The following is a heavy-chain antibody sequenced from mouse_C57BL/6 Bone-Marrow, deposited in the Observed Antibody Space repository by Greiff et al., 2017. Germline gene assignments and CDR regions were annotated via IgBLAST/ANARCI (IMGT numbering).Heavy chain of an antibody. V-gene: IGHV5-17*01. CDR3: ARRWLLPYAMDY. J-gene: IGHJ4*01. D-gene: IGHD2-3*01. Sequence: EVMLVESGGGLVKPGGSLKLSCAASGFTFSDYGMHWVRQAPEKGLEWVAYISRGSSTIYYADTVKGRFTISRDNAKNTLFLQMTSLRSEDTAMYYCARRWLLPYAMDYWGQGTSVTVSS. CDR2: ISRGSSTI. CDR1: GFTFSDYG.